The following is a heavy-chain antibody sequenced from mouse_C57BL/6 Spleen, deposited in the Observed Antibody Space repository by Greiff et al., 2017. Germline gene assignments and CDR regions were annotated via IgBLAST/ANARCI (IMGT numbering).Heavy chain of an antibody. Sequence: QVQLKQSGAELVRPGASVTLSCKASGYTFTDYEMHWVKQTPVHGLEWIGAIDPETGGTAYNQKFKGKAILTADKSSSTASMELRSLTSEASAVYYCTRLFDYDDGFAYWGQGTLVTVSA. D-gene: IGHD2-4*01. CDR2: IDPETGGT. J-gene: IGHJ3*01. CDR1: GYTFTDYE. CDR3: TRLFDYDDGFAY. V-gene: IGHV1-15*01.